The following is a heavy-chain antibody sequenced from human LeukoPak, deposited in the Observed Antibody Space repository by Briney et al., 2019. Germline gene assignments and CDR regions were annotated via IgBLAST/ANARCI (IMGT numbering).Heavy chain of an antibody. V-gene: IGHV3-74*01. CDR2: IKTDGRTT. CDR1: GMTFINHW. J-gene: IGHJ4*02. Sequence: GGPLRLSCAPSGMTFINHWIHWFGQAPGKGLLWVSLIKTDGRTTIYTDSVKGRFTISRDNGKSILYLQMNSLRAEDTGIYYCTTGPSYGYEWWGQGTVVTVSS. CDR3: TTGPSYGYEW. D-gene: IGHD3-16*01.